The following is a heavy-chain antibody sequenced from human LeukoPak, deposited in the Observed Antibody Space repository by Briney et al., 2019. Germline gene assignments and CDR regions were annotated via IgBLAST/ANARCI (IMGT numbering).Heavy chain of an antibody. CDR2: INHSGST. D-gene: IGHD2-15*01. V-gene: IGHV4-34*01. J-gene: IGHJ5*02. Sequence: SETLPLTCAVYGGSFSGYYWSWIRQPPGKGLEWIGEINHSGSTNYNPSLKSRVTISVDTSKNQFSLKLSSVTAADTAVYYCARKDIVVVVATTSTSFDPWGQGTLVTVSS. CDR1: GGSFSGYY. CDR3: ARKDIVVVVATTSTSFDP.